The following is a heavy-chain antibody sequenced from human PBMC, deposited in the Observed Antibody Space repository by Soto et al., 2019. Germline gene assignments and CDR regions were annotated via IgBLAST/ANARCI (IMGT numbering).Heavy chain of an antibody. CDR2: INSDGNSA. J-gene: IGHJ4*02. D-gene: IGHD6-19*01. CDR3: ARENGWYRGVDY. V-gene: IGHV3-74*01. CDR1: GFIYSNYW. Sequence: EVQLVESGGGLVQTGGSLRLSCAASGFIYSNYWMHWVRQAPGKGLVWVSRINSDGNSATYADSVKGRFTISRDNAKNTIYLQMTSLRAEDTAVYYCARENGWYRGVDYWGQGTLVTVSS.